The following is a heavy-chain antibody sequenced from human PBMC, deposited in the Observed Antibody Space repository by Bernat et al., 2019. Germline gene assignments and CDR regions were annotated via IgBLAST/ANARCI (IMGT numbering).Heavy chain of an antibody. Sequence: QLQLQESGPGLVKPSETLSLTCTVSGGSISSSSYYWGWIRQPPGKGLEWIGSIYYSGSTNYNPSLKSRVTISVDTSKNQFSLKLSSVTTADTAVYYCAREDSSGWYDGWFDPWGQGTLVTVSS. CDR2: IYYSGST. J-gene: IGHJ5*02. CDR3: AREDSSGWYDGWFDP. CDR1: GGSISSSSYY. V-gene: IGHV4-39*07. D-gene: IGHD6-19*01.